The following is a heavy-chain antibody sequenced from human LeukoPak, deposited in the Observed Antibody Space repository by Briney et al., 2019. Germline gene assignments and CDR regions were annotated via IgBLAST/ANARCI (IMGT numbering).Heavy chain of an antibody. V-gene: IGHV3-23*01. CDR1: GFTFDDYA. J-gene: IGHJ4*02. CDR3: AKGSYYYDSADYFDY. D-gene: IGHD3-22*01. CDR2: LSGSGGNT. Sequence: PGGSLRLSCAASGFTFDDYAMHWVRQAPGKGLEWVSTLSGSGGNTYYADSVKGRVTISRDNSKNTLYLQMNSLRAEDTAVYHCAKGSYYYDSADYFDYWGQGTLVTVSS.